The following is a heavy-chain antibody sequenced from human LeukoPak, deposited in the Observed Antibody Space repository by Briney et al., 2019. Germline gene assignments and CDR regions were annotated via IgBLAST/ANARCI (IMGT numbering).Heavy chain of an antibody. D-gene: IGHD2-15*01. J-gene: IGHJ4*02. Sequence: GESLKISCKGSGYRFTSYWIGWVRQMPGKGLEWMGIIYPGDSDTRYSPSFQGQVTISADKSISTAYLQWSSLKASDTAMYYCARATGYCSGGSCYFDYWGQGTLVTVSS. CDR3: ARATGYCSGGSCYFDY. CDR2: IYPGDSDT. CDR1: GYRFTSYW. V-gene: IGHV5-51*01.